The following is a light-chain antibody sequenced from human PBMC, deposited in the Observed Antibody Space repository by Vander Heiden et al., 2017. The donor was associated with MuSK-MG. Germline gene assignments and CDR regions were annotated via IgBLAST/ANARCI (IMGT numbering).Light chain of an antibody. CDR3: QEWDSKTVI. Sequence: SYELTQPPSLSVSPGQTATIACSGDKLGDKYTSWYQQKPGQSPLLISYQDAKRPSGIPERFSGSNAGTTATLTISGTQPMDDSYYYCQEWDSKTVIVGGGTKLTVL. J-gene: IGLJ2*01. CDR2: QDA. CDR1: KLGDKY. V-gene: IGLV3-1*01.